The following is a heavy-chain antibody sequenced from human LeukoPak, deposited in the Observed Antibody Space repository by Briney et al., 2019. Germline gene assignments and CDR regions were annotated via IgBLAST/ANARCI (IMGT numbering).Heavy chain of an antibody. CDR3: ERGSYFEY. Sequence: TGGSLRLSCAASGFAFSTYTLSWVRQAPGKGLEWLSYISAGGGTIYYADSVKGRFTVSRDNAKNSLYLQMNRLRDEDRAVYYCERGSYFEYWGEGTLVTVSS. CDR1: GFAFSTYT. J-gene: IGHJ4*02. V-gene: IGHV3-48*02. CDR2: ISAGGGTI.